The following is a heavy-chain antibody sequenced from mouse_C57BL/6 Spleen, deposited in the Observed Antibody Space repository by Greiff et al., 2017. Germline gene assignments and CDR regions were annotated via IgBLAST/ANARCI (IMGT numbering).Heavy chain of an antibody. D-gene: IGHD4-1*01. Sequence: QVQLKQPGTELVKPGASVKLSCKASGYPFTSYWMHWVQQRPGQGLEWIGHINPSNGGTNYNEEFNSTATLTVDKSSSPAYMHLSSLTSEDSSVYYCARGLTGGDYWGQGTTLTVSS. CDR2: INPSNGGT. J-gene: IGHJ2*01. V-gene: IGHV1-53*01. CDR3: ARGLTGGDY. CDR1: GYPFTSYW.